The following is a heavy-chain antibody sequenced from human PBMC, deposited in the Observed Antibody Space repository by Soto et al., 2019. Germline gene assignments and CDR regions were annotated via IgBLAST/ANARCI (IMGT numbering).Heavy chain of an antibody. D-gene: IGHD3-22*01. V-gene: IGHV4-59*01. Sequence: SETLSLTCTVSGGSITGYYWSWIRQPPGKGLEWIGYIYYSGSTNYNPSLKSRVTISVDTSKNQFSLKLSSVTAADTAVYYCARVDGYYFPVWWFDPWGQGTLVTVSS. CDR3: ARVDGYYFPVWWFDP. CDR2: IYYSGST. J-gene: IGHJ5*02. CDR1: GGSITGYY.